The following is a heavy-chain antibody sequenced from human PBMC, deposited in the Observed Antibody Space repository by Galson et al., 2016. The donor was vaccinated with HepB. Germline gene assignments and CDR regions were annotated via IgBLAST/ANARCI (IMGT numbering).Heavy chain of an antibody. CDR1: GFTFSNYG. Sequence: SLRLSCAASGFTFSNYGMNWVRQAPGKGLEWVAGIRPDGSNEYYVDSVKGRFTISRDNSKNTVYLQMNSLRDEDTAVYYCARLWFGELARVFWGQGTLVTVSS. CDR2: IRPDGSNE. D-gene: IGHD3-10*01. J-gene: IGHJ4*02. CDR3: ARLWFGELARVF. V-gene: IGHV3-33*03.